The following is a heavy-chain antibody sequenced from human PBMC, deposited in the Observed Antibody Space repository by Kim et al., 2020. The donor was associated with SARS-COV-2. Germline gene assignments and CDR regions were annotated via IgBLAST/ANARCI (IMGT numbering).Heavy chain of an antibody. J-gene: IGHJ2*01. D-gene: IGHD3-10*01. CDR3: ARRLSNTSGWDSHYCDL. Sequence: SETLSPTCAVYGGSFSGYYWSWIRQPPGKGLEWIGEINHSGRTNYNPSLKSRVTISVDTSKNQFSLKLTSVTAADTAVYYCARRLSNTSGWDSHYCDLWG. CDR1: GGSFSGYY. CDR2: INHSGRT. V-gene: IGHV4-34*01.